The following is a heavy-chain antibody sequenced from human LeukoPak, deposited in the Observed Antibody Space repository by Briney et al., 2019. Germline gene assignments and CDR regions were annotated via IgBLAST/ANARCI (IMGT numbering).Heavy chain of an antibody. Sequence: GGSLRLSCAASGFTFSSHALSWVRQAPGKGLEWVSSLSGSGYNTYYADSVKGRFTISRDNSKNTVYLQMSSLIAEDTAVYYCAKDPYGTRYFDYWGQGTLVTVSS. D-gene: IGHD2-2*01. CDR2: LSGSGYNT. J-gene: IGHJ4*02. CDR1: GFTFSSHA. V-gene: IGHV3-23*01. CDR3: AKDPYGTRYFDY.